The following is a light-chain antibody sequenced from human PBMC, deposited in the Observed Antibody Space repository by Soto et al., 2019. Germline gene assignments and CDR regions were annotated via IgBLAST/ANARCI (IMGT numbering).Light chain of an antibody. CDR1: QRVLYSSNNKNY. J-gene: IGKJ2*01. CDR2: WAS. CDR3: QQYFGSPYT. V-gene: IGKV4-1*01. Sequence: DIVMTQSPDSLAVSLGERATINCKSSQRVLYSSNNKNYLAWYQQNPGQPPKLLIYWASARKSGVPDRFSGSGSGTDFTLTISSLQAEDVAVYYCQQYFGSPYTFGQGTKLEIK.